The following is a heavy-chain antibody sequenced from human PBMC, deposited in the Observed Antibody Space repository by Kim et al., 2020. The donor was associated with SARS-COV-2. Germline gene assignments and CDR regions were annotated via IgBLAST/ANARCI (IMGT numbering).Heavy chain of an antibody. CDR3: AREGSVDDYGGNSGLWFDY. D-gene: IGHD4-17*01. V-gene: IGHV3-30*07. Sequence: GRFTISRDNSKNTLYLQMNSLRAEDTAVYYCAREGSVDDYGGNSGLWFDYWGQGTLVTVSS. J-gene: IGHJ4*02.